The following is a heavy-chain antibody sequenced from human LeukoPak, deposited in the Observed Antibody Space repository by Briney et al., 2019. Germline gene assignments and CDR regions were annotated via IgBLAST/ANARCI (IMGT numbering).Heavy chain of an antibody. V-gene: IGHV3-53*01. CDR1: GFTVSSNY. D-gene: IGHD3-9*01. Sequence: GGSLRLSCAASGFTVSSNYMSWVRQAPGKGLEWVSVIYSGGSTDYADSVKGRFTISRGNSKNTLYPQMNSLRVEDTAVYYCARSSHYDILTGYSEEDAFDIWGQGTMVTVSS. CDR3: ARSSHYDILTGYSEEDAFDI. J-gene: IGHJ3*02. CDR2: IYSGGST.